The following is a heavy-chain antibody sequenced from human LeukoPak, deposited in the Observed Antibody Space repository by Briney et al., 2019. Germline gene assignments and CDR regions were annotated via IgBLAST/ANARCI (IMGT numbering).Heavy chain of an antibody. Sequence: PSETLSLTCTVSGGSIISDYWSWIRQPPGKGLEWIGYIYYRGSTNYNPSLKSRVTISVDTSKNQFSLKLSSVTAADTAVYYCARSGYYGSGSNYVDYWGQGTLVTVSS. D-gene: IGHD3-10*01. CDR2: IYYRGST. J-gene: IGHJ4*02. CDR3: ARSGYYGSGSNYVDY. V-gene: IGHV4-59*01. CDR1: GGSIISDY.